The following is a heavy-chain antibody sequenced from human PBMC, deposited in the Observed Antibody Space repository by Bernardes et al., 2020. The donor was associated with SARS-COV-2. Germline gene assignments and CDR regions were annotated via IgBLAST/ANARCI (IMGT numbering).Heavy chain of an antibody. CDR1: GGSISSYY. V-gene: IGHV4-4*07. Sequence: SETLSLTCTVSGGSISSYYWSWIRQPAGKGLEWIGRIYTSGSTNYNPSLKSRVTMSVDTSKTQFSLNLHSVTAADTAVYFCARGIWDDTSIRGSFDIWGQGTMVTVSS. D-gene: IGHD3-16*01. CDR2: IYTSGST. J-gene: IGHJ3*02. CDR3: ARGIWDDTSIRGSFDI.